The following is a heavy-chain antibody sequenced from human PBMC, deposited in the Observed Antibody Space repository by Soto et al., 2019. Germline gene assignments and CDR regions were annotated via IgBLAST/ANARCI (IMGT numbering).Heavy chain of an antibody. CDR1: GYSFTTYW. J-gene: IGHJ4*02. V-gene: IGHV5-51*01. Sequence: GESLKISCQGSGYSFTTYWIGWVRQMPGKGLEWMATIHPGDSNTNYNPSFRGQVTISADRSISTACLQWSSLRASDTAIYYCATHDWNDENYWGQGTLVTVSS. D-gene: IGHD1-1*01. CDR2: IHPGDSNT. CDR3: ATHDWNDENY.